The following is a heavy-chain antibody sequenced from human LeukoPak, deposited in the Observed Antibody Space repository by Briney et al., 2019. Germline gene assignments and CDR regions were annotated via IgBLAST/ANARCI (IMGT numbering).Heavy chain of an antibody. CDR2: IYTSGST. D-gene: IGHD4-11*01. Sequence: SETLSLTCTVSGGSISSYYWSWIRQPAGKGLEWIGRIYTSGSTNYNPSLKSRVTMSVDTSKNQFSLKLSSVTAADTAVYYCARSTTTGSWDYFDYWGQGTLVTVSS. CDR1: GGSISSYY. CDR3: ARSTTTGSWDYFDY. V-gene: IGHV4-4*07. J-gene: IGHJ4*02.